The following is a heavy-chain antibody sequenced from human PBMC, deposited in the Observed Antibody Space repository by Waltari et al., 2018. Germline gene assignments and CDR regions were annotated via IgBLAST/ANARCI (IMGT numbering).Heavy chain of an antibody. Sequence: QVQLVESGGGVVQPGTSLRLSCAASGFTFSSYGMHWVRQAPGKGWGGGEGIAKDVYITDYRDPVEGRFTISRDNSKNTVYLQVYSLRAEDTAVYYCAKDSSYYRGAKSRGNWFDPWGQGTLVSVSS. D-gene: IGHD3-10*01. CDR1: GFTFSSYG. V-gene: IGHV3-30*18. J-gene: IGHJ5*02. CDR2: IAKDVYIT. CDR3: AKDSSYYRGAKSRGNWFDP.